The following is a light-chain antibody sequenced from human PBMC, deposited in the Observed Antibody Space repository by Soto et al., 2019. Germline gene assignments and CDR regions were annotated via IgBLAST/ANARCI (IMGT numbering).Light chain of an antibody. Sequence: QSALTQPPSASGSPGQSVTISCTGTSSDVGGYNYVSWYQQHPGKAPKLIIYEVRERPSGVPDRFSGSKSGNTASLTVSGLQAEDEADYYCRSYAGSDKFGFGPGTKVTVL. CDR1: SSDVGGYNY. CDR2: EVR. V-gene: IGLV2-8*01. CDR3: RSYAGSDKFG. J-gene: IGLJ1*01.